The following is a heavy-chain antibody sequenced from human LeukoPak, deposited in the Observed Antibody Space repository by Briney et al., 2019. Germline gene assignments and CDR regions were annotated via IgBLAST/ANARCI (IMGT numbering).Heavy chain of an antibody. J-gene: IGHJ4*02. CDR3: ARGWLEPDY. V-gene: IGHV4-39*07. Sequence: SETLSLTCTVSGGSISSGGYYWSWIRQPPGKGLEWIGEINHSGSTNYNPSLKSRVTISVDTSKNQFSLKLSSVTAADTAVYYCARGWLEPDYWGQGTLVTVSS. D-gene: IGHD1-1*01. CDR2: INHSGST. CDR1: GGSISSGGYY.